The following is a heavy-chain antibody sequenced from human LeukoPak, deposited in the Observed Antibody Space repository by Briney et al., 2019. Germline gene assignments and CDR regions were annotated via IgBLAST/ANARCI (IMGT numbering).Heavy chain of an antibody. CDR2: IYNSGST. Sequence: PSETLSLTCTVSGYSISSGYYWGWIRQPPGKGLEWIGSIYNSGSTYYNPSLKSRVTISVDTSKNQFSLKLSSVTAADTALYYCARAYSSSSYWNWFDPWGQGTLVTVSS. V-gene: IGHV4-38-2*02. CDR3: ARAYSSSSYWNWFDP. CDR1: GYSISSGYY. J-gene: IGHJ5*02. D-gene: IGHD6-13*01.